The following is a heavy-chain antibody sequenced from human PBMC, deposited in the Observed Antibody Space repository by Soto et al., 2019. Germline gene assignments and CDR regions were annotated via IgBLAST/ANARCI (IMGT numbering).Heavy chain of an antibody. Sequence: ASVKVSCKASGYTFTGYYMHGVRQAPGQGLEWMGRINPNSGGTNYAQKFQGWVTMTRDTSISTAYMELSSLRSDATPVFFCARDVTSNHNCFDLWGHGTLVTVSS. J-gene: IGHJ5*02. D-gene: IGHD2-2*01. CDR2: INPNSGGT. CDR3: ARDVTSNHNCFDL. V-gene: IGHV1-2*04. CDR1: GYTFTGYY.